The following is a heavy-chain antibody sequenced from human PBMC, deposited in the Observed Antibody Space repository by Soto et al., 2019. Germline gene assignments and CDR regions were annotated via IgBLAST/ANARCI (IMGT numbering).Heavy chain of an antibody. Sequence: QVQLVQSGAEMKKPGSSVKVSCQSSGGTFNTYAMNWVRQAPGQGPEWMGDISPMFGAANYAPKFQGRVTITADESTGTSYMQLSSLTSDDTTLYFCAREVQVHTPAFGYWGQGTLVTVSS. J-gene: IGHJ4*02. V-gene: IGHV1-69*19. CDR2: ISPMFGAA. CDR3: AREVQVHTPAFGY. CDR1: GGTFNTYA. D-gene: IGHD3-10*01.